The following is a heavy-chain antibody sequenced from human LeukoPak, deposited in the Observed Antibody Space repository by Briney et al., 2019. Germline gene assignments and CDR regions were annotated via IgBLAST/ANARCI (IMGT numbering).Heavy chain of an antibody. V-gene: IGHV4-4*07. CDR2: IYTSGST. J-gene: IGHJ6*03. Sequence: SETLSLICTVSGGSISSYYWSWIRQPAGKGLEWIGRIYTSGSTNYNPSLKSRVTMSVDTSKDQFSLKLSSVTAADTAVYYCARYLSSTRGYYYYYMDVWGKGTTVTVSS. D-gene: IGHD2-2*01. CDR3: ARYLSSTRGYYYYYMDV. CDR1: GGSISSYY.